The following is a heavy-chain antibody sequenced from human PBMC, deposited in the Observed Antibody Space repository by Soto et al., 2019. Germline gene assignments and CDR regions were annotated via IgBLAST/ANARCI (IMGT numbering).Heavy chain of an antibody. CDR1: GGTFSSYA. D-gene: IGHD5-12*01. Sequence: SVKVSCKASGGTFSSYAISWVRQAPGQGLEWMGGIIPIFGTANYAQKFQGRVTITADESTSTAYMELSSLRSEDTAVYYCARDARGYSGYDNYYYYYGMDVWGQGTTVTVSS. V-gene: IGHV1-69*13. CDR3: ARDARGYSGYDNYYYYYGMDV. CDR2: IIPIFGTA. J-gene: IGHJ6*02.